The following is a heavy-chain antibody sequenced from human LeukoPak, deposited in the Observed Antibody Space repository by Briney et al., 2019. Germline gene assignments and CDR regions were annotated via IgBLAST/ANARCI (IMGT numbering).Heavy chain of an antibody. V-gene: IGHV3-21*06. D-gene: IGHD3-22*01. CDR3: ARVGSAAPVTSSGHTIDY. Sequence: GGSLRLSCAACGFAFSTYTMNWARQAPGKGLEWVATINSGGTTTQYAFSVKGRFTISRDNAQNVLYLQMNSLRVEDTAVYYCARVGSAAPVTSSGHTIDYWGQGTLVIVSS. CDR2: INSGGTTT. CDR1: GFAFSTYT. J-gene: IGHJ4*02.